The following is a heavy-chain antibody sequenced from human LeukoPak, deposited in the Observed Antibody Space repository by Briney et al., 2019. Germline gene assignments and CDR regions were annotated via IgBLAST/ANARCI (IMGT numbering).Heavy chain of an antibody. D-gene: IGHD2-2*02. Sequence: SETLSLTCSVSGDSITLTSYYWAWIRQPPGKGLEWIGSIYFSGTTNYNPSLQSRVTMSVDTSRNQFSLILSSLTATDTAVYYCARQIRYTYDPNWFHPWGQGALVTVSS. CDR2: IYFSGTT. CDR3: ARQIRYTYDPNWFHP. V-gene: IGHV4-39*01. J-gene: IGHJ5*02. CDR1: GDSITLTSYY.